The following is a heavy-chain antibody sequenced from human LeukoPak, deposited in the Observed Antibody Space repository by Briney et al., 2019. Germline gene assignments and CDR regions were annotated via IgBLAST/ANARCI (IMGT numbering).Heavy chain of an antibody. J-gene: IGHJ4*02. Sequence: GGSLRLSCAASGFTFSSCWMSWVRQAPGKGLEWVANIKQDGSEKYYVDSVKGRFTISRDNAKNSLYLQMNSLRAEDTAVYYCARDGRFGELFEYWGQGTLVTVSS. CDR2: IKQDGSEK. D-gene: IGHD3-10*01. CDR1: GFTFSSCW. V-gene: IGHV3-7*01. CDR3: ARDGRFGELFEY.